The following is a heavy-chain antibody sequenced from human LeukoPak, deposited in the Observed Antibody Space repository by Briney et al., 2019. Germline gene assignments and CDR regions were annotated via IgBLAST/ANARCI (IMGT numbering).Heavy chain of an antibody. V-gene: IGHV1-18*01. Sequence: ASVKVSCKASGYTFTSYGISWVRQAPGQGLERMGWISAYNGNTNYAQKLQGRVTMTTDTSTSTAYMELRSLRSDDTAVYYCARVGYCSSTSCYGGRDFDYWGQGTLVTVSS. J-gene: IGHJ4*02. CDR3: ARVGYCSSTSCYGGRDFDY. CDR2: ISAYNGNT. D-gene: IGHD2-2*01. CDR1: GYTFTSYG.